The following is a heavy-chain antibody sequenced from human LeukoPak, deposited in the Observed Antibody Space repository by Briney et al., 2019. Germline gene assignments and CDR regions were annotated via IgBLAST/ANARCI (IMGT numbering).Heavy chain of an antibody. CDR2: IYYSGST. J-gene: IGHJ4*02. D-gene: IGHD3-22*01. Sequence: SETLSLTCTVSGGSISSYYWGWIRQPPGKGLEWIGSIYYSGSTYCNPSLKSRVTISVDTSKNQFSLKLSSVTAADTAVYYCARTSITMIVVVKRGGYFDYWGQGTLVTVSS. V-gene: IGHV4-39*01. CDR3: ARTSITMIVVVKRGGYFDY. CDR1: GGSISSYY.